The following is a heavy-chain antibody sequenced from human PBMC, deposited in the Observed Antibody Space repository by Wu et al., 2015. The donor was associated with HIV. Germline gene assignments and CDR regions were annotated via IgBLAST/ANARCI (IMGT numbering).Heavy chain of an antibody. CDR3: ARVPRSGAYYYYYMDV. J-gene: IGHJ6*03. CDR2: IHPTFGTP. Sequence: QVQLVQSGTEVKEPGSSVKVSCKTSGGTFRRYAISWVRQAPGQGLEWMGGIHPTFGTPDYAQNFRDRVTISADISTSTAYMELSSLRSEDTALYFCARVPRSGAYYYYYMDVWGQGTTVTVSS. V-gene: IGHV1-69*14. D-gene: IGHD7-27*01. CDR1: GGTFRRYA.